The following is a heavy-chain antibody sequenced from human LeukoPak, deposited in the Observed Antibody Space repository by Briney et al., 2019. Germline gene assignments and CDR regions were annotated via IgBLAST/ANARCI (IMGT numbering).Heavy chain of an antibody. D-gene: IGHD7-27*01. V-gene: IGHV3-23*01. CDR1: GITLRNYG. Sequence: GGSLRLSCAASGITLRNYGMTWVRQAPGRGLEWVSSINNGGDITYYADSVKGRFTISRDNSKSTLYLQINSLRAEDTAVYYCAKTLGTYCFDYWGQGTLVIVSS. CDR2: INNGGDIT. J-gene: IGHJ4*02. CDR3: AKTLGTYCFDY.